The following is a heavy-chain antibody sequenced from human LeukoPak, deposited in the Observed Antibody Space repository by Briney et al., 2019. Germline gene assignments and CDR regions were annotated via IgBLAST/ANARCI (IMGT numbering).Heavy chain of an antibody. CDR1: GFTFSSYA. D-gene: IGHD3-10*01. J-gene: IGHJ4*02. CDR3: AKVGIGSGSYSQANYFDY. V-gene: IGHV3-23*01. CDR2: ISGSGGST. Sequence: GGSLRLSCAASGFTFSSYATSWVRQAPGKGLEWVSAISGSGGSTYYADSVKGRFTISRDNSKNTLYLQMNSLRAEDTAVYYCAKVGIGSGSYSQANYFDYWGQGTLVTVSS.